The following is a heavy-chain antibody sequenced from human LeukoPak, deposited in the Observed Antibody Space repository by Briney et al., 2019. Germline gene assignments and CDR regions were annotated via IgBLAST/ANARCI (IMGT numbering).Heavy chain of an antibody. J-gene: IGHJ4*02. CDR2: IYYTGWT. CDR3: AKSSGYYYLFDF. Sequence: SETLSLTCTVSGDSFSRNTYSWGWIRQPPGKGLEWIGSIYYTGWTFYNPSLKSRVTISVDTSKNQFSLKLRSVTAADTAVYYCAKSSGYYYLFDFWGQGTPVTVSS. CDR1: GDSFSRNTYS. V-gene: IGHV4-39*07. D-gene: IGHD3-22*01.